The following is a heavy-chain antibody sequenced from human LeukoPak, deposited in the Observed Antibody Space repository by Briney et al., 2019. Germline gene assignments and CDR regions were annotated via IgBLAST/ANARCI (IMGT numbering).Heavy chain of an antibody. V-gene: IGHV3-23*01. CDR3: AKGHYYGSGSLDY. Sequence: GGSLRLSCAASGFTFSSYGMSWVRQAPGKGLEWVSAIGGRDGSTYYADSVKGRFTISRDNSKNTLYVQMNSLRAEDTAVYYCAKGHYYGSGSLDYWGQGTLVAVSS. J-gene: IGHJ4*02. D-gene: IGHD3-10*01. CDR1: GFTFSSYG. CDR2: IGGRDGST.